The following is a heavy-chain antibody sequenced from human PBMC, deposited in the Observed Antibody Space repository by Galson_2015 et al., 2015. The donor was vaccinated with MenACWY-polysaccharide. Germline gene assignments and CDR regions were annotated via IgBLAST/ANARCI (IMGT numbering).Heavy chain of an antibody. CDR3: ARAEKMATAGTAFDY. CDR1: GFTFSNYA. CDR2: ISYDGRNA. Sequence: SLRLSCAASGFTFSNYAIHWVRQAPGEGLEWVAIISYDGRNAYYADPVKGRFTISRDNSKNTLYLQMNSLRAEDTALYYCARAEKMATAGTAFDYWGQGTLVTVSS. D-gene: IGHD6-19*01. V-gene: IGHV3-30*04. J-gene: IGHJ4*02.